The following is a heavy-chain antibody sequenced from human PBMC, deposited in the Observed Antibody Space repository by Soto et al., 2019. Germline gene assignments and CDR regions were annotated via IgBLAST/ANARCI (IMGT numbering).Heavy chain of an antibody. CDR2: ISYRGST. V-gene: IGHV4-34*01. J-gene: IGHJ4*02. CDR3: ARALLGFSYGYGGYFDP. Sequence: SETLSLTCNVSGGSFHGYSWSWFRQTSGKGLEWIGDISYRGSTSYSPSLKSRLLISLDTSNNQFSLKVASVTAADTAVYYCARALLGFSYGYGGYFDPWGPGTLVTVSS. CDR1: GGSFHGYS. D-gene: IGHD3-16*01.